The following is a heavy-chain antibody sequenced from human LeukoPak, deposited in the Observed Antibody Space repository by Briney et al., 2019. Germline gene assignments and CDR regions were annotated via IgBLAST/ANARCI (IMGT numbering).Heavy chain of an antibody. V-gene: IGHV3-23*01. D-gene: IGHD6-13*01. J-gene: IGHJ4*02. Sequence: PGGSLRLSCAASGFTSRSYAMSWVRQAPGQGLEWVSSISGGGGGTYYANSVKGRFTISRDNSKSKLYLQMNGLRPEDTAVYYCAKISTPIPAAGAMDNWGQGTLVTVSS. CDR2: ISGGGGGT. CDR1: GFTSRSYA. CDR3: AKISTPIPAAGAMDN.